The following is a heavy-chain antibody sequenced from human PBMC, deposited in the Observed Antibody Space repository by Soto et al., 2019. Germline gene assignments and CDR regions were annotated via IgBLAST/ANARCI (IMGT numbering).Heavy chain of an antibody. J-gene: IGHJ5*02. CDR3: AKDLTRQLAYWLDP. D-gene: IGHD6-6*01. CDR1: GFSFTGYY. Sequence: ASVKVSCKASGFSFTGYYIPWLRQAPGQGLEWMGWINAHSGGTEYAQKFQGRVTLTRDTSIDTAYLTLTSLTSDDTALYYCAKDLTRQLAYWLDPWGQGTQVTVSS. CDR2: INAHSGGT. V-gene: IGHV1-2*02.